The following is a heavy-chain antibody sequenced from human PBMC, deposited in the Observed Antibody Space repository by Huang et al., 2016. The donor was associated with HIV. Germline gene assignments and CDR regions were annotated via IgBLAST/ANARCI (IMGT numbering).Heavy chain of an antibody. CDR2: VGGTGGGSV. Sequence: EVQLLESGGGLVQPGGSLRFSCAASGFTFSPYAMSWFRQAPGKGLEWVSTVGGTGGGSVYYADAVKGRFTISRDDSKSTLYLQMNSPRAEDTAVYYCARGSSSGWFYFDYWGQGTLVTVSS. J-gene: IGHJ4*02. CDR3: ARGSSSGWFYFDY. V-gene: IGHV3-23*01. D-gene: IGHD6-19*01. CDR1: GFTFSPYA.